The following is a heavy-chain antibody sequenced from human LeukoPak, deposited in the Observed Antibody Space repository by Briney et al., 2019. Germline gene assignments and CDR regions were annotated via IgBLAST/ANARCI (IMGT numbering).Heavy chain of an antibody. J-gene: IGHJ4*02. D-gene: IGHD4-17*01. Sequence: GGSLRLSCAASGFIFSSHCMHWVRQAPGKGLIWISRINTDGSSTTYADSVKGRFTVSRDNAKNTLYLQMNSLRAEDTAVYFCARSGESNQPYDYWGQGILVTVSS. CDR1: GFIFSSHC. CDR2: INTDGSST. V-gene: IGHV3-74*01. CDR3: ARSGESNQPYDY.